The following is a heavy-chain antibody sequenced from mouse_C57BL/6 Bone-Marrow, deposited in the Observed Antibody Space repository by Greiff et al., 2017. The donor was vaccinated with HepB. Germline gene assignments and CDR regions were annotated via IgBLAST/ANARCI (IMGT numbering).Heavy chain of an antibody. CDR1: GFNIKDDY. CDR3: TTSHYYGSSYPVYFDY. D-gene: IGHD1-1*01. Sequence: EVQVVESGAELVRPGASVKLSCTASGFNIKDDYMHWVKQRPEQGLEWIGWIDPENGDTEYASKFQGKATITADTSSNTAYLQLSSLTSEDTAVYYCTTSHYYGSSYPVYFDYWGQGTTLTVSS. V-gene: IGHV14-4*01. CDR2: IDPENGDT. J-gene: IGHJ2*01.